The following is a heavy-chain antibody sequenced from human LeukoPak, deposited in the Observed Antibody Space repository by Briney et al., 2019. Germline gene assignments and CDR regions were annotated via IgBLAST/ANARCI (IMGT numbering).Heavy chain of an antibody. D-gene: IGHD2-2*01. Sequence: GASVKVSCKASGGTFSSYAISWVRPAPGQGLEWMGGIIPILGTANYAQKFQGRVTITADESTSTAYMELSSLRSEDTAVYYCAIVVPAAIGYWGQGNLVTVSS. CDR3: AIVVPAAIGY. CDR1: GGTFSSYA. CDR2: IIPILGTA. J-gene: IGHJ4*02. V-gene: IGHV1-69*13.